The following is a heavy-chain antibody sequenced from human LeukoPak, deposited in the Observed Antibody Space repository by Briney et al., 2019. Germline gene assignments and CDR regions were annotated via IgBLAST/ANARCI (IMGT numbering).Heavy chain of an antibody. CDR1: GGSVSSGSYY. CDR3: ARGAVTTRHADY. V-gene: IGHV4-61*01. J-gene: IGHJ4*02. D-gene: IGHD4-17*01. CDR2: IYYSGST. Sequence: SETLSLTCTVSGGSVSSGSYYWSWIRQPPGKGLEWIGYIYYSGSTNYNPSRKSRVTISVDTSKNQFSLKLSSVTAADTAVYYCARGAVTTRHADYWGQGTLVTVSS.